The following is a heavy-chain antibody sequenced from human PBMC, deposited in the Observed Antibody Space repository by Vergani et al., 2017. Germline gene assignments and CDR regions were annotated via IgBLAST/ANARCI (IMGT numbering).Heavy chain of an antibody. Sequence: QVKLVEPGGGVGQPGESLRLSCAASGFPFSTYGMHWVRQAPGKGLGWVAFRQKDGIDKFSSDSVRGRFTISRDISKNTLYLEMNSLSAEDTALYHCVKDHPVFDEWGRGTLVSVS. V-gene: IGHV3-30*02. CDR1: GFPFSTYG. CDR3: VKDHPVFDE. CDR2: RQKDGIDK. J-gene: IGHJ4*02.